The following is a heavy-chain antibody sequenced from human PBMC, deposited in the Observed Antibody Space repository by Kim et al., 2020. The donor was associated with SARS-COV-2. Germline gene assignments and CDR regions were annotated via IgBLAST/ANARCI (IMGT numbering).Heavy chain of an antibody. CDR1: GYTFTRYD. CDR2: MNPNGGNT. J-gene: IGHJ4*03. V-gene: IGHV1-8*01. D-gene: IGHD5-12*01. CDR3: ARGSVAPPSA. Sequence: ASVKVSCKASGYTFTRYDMNWVRQAPGQGLEWMGLMNPNGGNTGYAQKFQGRVTMTSDTSMNTAYMELSSLRFEDTAVYYCARGSVAPPSAWGQGSVGT.